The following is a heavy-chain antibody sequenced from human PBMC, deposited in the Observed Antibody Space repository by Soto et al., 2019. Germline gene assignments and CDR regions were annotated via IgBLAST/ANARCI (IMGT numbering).Heavy chain of an antibody. J-gene: IGHJ5*02. Sequence: QVQLQESGPGLVKPSQTLSLTCTVSGGSISSGGFHWSWIRQPSGKDLEWIGYIYYSGSTYHHPSLQSRVTISLDTSRNQFSLRLSSVTAADTAVYYCARGVSGVVSWFDPWGQGTLVTVSS. V-gene: IGHV4-31*03. CDR1: GGSISSGGFH. D-gene: IGHD3-10*01. CDR3: ARGVSGVVSWFDP. CDR2: IYYSGST.